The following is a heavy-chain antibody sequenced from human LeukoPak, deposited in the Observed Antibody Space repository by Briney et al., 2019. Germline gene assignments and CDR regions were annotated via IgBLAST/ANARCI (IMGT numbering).Heavy chain of an antibody. CDR3: TGGASSWNLPAYYFDY. V-gene: IGHV4-38-2*02. D-gene: IGHD6-13*01. CDR1: DYSISSGYY. J-gene: IGHJ4*02. Sequence: SETLSLTCSVSDYSISSGYYWGWIRQPPGKGLEWIGSMEWIGSIYHSGSAYYDPSLKSRVTISVDTSKNQFSLKLSSVTAADTAVYYCTGGASSWNLPAYYFDYWGQGSLVTVSS. CDR2: IYHSGSA.